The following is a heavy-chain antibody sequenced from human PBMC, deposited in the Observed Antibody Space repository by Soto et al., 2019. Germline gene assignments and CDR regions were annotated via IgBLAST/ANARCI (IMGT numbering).Heavy chain of an antibody. V-gene: IGHV1-24*01. D-gene: IGHD6-13*01. CDR1: GYTLTELS. Sequence: GASVKVSWKVSGYTLTELSMHWVRQAPGKGLEWMGGFDPEDGETIYAQEFQGRVTMTEDTSTDTAYMELSSLRSEDTAVYYCATDKTAGYSSSWWAGSWGQGTLVTVSS. CDR2: FDPEDGET. J-gene: IGHJ5*02. CDR3: ATDKTAGYSSSWWAGS.